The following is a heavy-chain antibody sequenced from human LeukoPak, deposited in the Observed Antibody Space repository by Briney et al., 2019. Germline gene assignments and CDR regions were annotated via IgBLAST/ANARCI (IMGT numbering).Heavy chain of an antibody. V-gene: IGHV4-59*01. J-gene: IGHJ3*02. CDR3: ARDNPPEALDI. CDR1: GGSISSYY. Sequence: SETLSLTCTVSGGSISSYYWSWIRQPPGKGLEWIGYIYYSGSTNYNPSLKSRVTISVDTSKNQFSLKLSSVTAADTAVYYCARDNPPEALDIRCQGTRVTVSA. CDR2: IYYSGST. D-gene: IGHD1-14*01.